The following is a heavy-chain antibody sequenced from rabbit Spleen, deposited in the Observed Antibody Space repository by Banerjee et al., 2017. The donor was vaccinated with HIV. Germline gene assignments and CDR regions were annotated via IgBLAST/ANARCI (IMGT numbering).Heavy chain of an antibody. CDR3: ARDTGSSFSSYGMDL. D-gene: IGHD8-1*01. V-gene: IGHV1S45*01. CDR1: GFSFSSSSW. J-gene: IGHJ6*01. Sequence: EQLEESGGGLVQPEGSLTLTCTASGFSFSSSSWICWVRQAPGKGLEWIACVYAGISTNTYYANWAKGRFTISKTSSTTVTLQMTSLTAADTATYFCARDTGSSFSSYGMDLWGPGTLVTVS. CDR2: VYAGISTNT.